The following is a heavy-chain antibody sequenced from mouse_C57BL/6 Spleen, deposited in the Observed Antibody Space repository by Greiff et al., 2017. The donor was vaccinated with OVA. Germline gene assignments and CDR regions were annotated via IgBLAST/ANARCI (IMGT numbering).Heavy chain of an antibody. CDR2: LYWDDDK. CDR1: GFSLSTSGMG. Sequence: QVTLKVSGPGILQSSQSLSLSCSFSGFSLSTSGMGVSWLRQPSGMGLEWLAHLYWDDDKRYNPSLKSRLTISKDTSRNQVFLKITSVDTADTATYYCARRARGSTLDFDVWGTGTTVTVSS. J-gene: IGHJ1*03. CDR3: ARRARGSTLDFDV. V-gene: IGHV8-12*01. D-gene: IGHD1-1*01.